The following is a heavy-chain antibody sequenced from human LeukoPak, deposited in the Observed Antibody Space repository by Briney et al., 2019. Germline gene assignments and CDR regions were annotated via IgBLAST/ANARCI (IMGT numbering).Heavy chain of an antibody. CDR2: IDYSGGAT. D-gene: IGHD3-10*01. Sequence: GGSLRLSCAASGFTFSSYAMSWVRQAPGKGLEWVSGIDYSGGATNYADSVQGRFTVSRDNSKNTLYLQMNNLRAEDTAVYYCATTRVCGGVLLRPSCLYFEDWGQGALVTVSS. CDR1: GFTFSSYA. V-gene: IGHV3-23*01. J-gene: IGHJ4*02. CDR3: ATTRVCGGVLLRPSCLYFED.